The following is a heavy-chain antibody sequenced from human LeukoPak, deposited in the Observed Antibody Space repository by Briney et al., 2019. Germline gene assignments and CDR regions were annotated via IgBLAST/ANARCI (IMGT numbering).Heavy chain of an antibody. CDR1: GDSIINYY. D-gene: IGHD6-13*01. J-gene: IGHJ6*03. V-gene: IGHV4-4*07. Sequence: SETLSLSCSVSGDSIINYYWSWIRQPPGKGLEWLWRIYSTGTNDYNPSAKPRLTIYLDISKRQNSLKLTTVTAADTAVYYCTREAMQQFPPSSYDYMDVWGKGTAVTVSS. CDR2: IYSTGTN. CDR3: TREAMQQFPPSSYDYMDV.